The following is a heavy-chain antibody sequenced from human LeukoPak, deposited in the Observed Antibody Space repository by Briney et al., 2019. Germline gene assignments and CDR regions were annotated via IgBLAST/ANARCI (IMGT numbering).Heavy chain of an antibody. J-gene: IGHJ4*02. CDR2: LSFDGSNE. CDR1: GFTFNTYP. V-gene: IGHV3-30-3*01. CDR3: VKDMAGNYDY. Sequence: GGSLRLSCVVSGFTFNTYPMHWVRQAPGKGLEWVAVLSFDGSNENYGDSVKGRFTISRDDSKDTLYLQMNSLRAEDTAIYYCVKDMAGNYDYWGQGTLVTVSS. D-gene: IGHD4-11*01.